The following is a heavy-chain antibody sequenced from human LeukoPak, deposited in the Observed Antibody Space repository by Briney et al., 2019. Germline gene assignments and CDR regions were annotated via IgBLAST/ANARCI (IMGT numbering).Heavy chain of an antibody. D-gene: IGHD1-26*01. Sequence: SETLSPTCTVSGGSISTTSYYWGWIRQPPGKGLEWIGSIYYSGSTYYNPSLKSRLTISVDTSKNQFSLKLSSVTAADTAVYYCARGGELLAFIDYWGQGTLVTVSS. V-gene: IGHV4-39*07. CDR3: ARGGELLAFIDY. CDR1: GGSISTTSYY. CDR2: IYYSGST. J-gene: IGHJ4*02.